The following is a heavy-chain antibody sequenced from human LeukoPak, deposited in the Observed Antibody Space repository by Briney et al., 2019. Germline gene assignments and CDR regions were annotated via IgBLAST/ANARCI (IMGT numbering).Heavy chain of an antibody. V-gene: IGHV4-59*08. CDR3: ARYYDRSGYWSTPHFDY. CDR2: VYYSGST. CDR1: GGSISYYY. Sequence: PSETLSLTCTVSGGSISYYYWSWIRQPPGEGLEWIGYVYYSGSTSYNPSLKSRVTISLDTSKHQFSLKLNSVTAADTAVYYCARYYDRSGYWSTPHFDYWGQGTLVTVSS. J-gene: IGHJ4*02. D-gene: IGHD3-22*01.